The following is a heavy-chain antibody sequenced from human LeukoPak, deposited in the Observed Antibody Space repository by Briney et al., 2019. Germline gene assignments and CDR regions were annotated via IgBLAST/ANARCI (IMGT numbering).Heavy chain of an antibody. CDR1: GFTFSSYV. Sequence: GGSLRLSCAASGFTFSSYVMSWVRQAPGKGLEWVSAISGSGGSTYYADSVKGRFTISGDNSKNTLYLQMDSLRSDDTAVYYCAKSSAGITWFDPWGQGTLVTVSS. V-gene: IGHV3-23*01. J-gene: IGHJ5*02. CDR2: ISGSGGST. D-gene: IGHD1-1*01. CDR3: AKSSAGITWFDP.